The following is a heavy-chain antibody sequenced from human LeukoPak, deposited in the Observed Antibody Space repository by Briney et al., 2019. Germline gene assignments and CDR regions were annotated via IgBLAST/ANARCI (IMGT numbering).Heavy chain of an antibody. CDR3: ARGGSPVGATNDY. Sequence: SETLSLTCAVYGGSFSGYYWSWVRQPPGKGLEWIGEFNHSGSTNYHPSLKSRVTISVHTSKTQFSLKLSSMTAADTAVYYCARGGSPVGATNDYWGQGTLVTVSS. CDR1: GGSFSGYY. CDR2: FNHSGST. J-gene: IGHJ4*02. D-gene: IGHD1-26*01. V-gene: IGHV4-34*01.